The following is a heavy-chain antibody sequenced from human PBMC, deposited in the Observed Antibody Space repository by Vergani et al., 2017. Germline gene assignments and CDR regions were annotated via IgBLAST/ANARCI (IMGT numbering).Heavy chain of an antibody. V-gene: IGHV1-69*01. D-gene: IGHD4-23*01. CDR3: ARDSGPYGGNSWYFDL. CDR1: GGTFSSYA. J-gene: IGHJ2*01. CDR2: VIPIFGTA. Sequence: QVQLVQSGAEVKEPGSSVKVSCKASGGTFSSYAISWVRQAPGQGLEWMGGVIPIFGTANYAQKFQGRVTITADESTSTAYMELSSLRSEDTAVYYCARDSGPYGGNSWYFDLWGRGTLVTVSS.